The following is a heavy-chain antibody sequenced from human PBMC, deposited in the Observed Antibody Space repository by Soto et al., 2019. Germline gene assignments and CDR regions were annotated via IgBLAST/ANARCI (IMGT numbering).Heavy chain of an antibody. CDR3: ARQLVRGYYYYGMDV. J-gene: IGHJ6*02. D-gene: IGHD6-13*01. V-gene: IGHV1-69*01. Sequence: QVQLVQSGAEVKKPGSSVKVSCKASGGTFSSYAISWVRQAPGQGLEWMGGIIPIFGTANYAQKFQGRVTMTADESTSTAYMELSSRRSEDTAVYYCARQLVRGYYYYGMDVWGQGTTVTVSS. CDR2: IIPIFGTA. CDR1: GGTFSSYA.